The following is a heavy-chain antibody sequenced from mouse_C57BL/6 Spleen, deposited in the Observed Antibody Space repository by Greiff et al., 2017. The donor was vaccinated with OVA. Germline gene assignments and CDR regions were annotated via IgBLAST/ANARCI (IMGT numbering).Heavy chain of an antibody. Sequence: QVQLQQPGAELVRPGSSVKLSCKASGYTFTSYWMHWVKQRPIHGLEWIGNIDPSDSETHYNQKFKDKATLTVDKSSSTAYMQLSSLTSEDSAVYYCARDDYDEVYAMDYWGQGTSVTVSS. CDR1: GYTFTSYW. J-gene: IGHJ4*01. D-gene: IGHD2-4*01. CDR3: ARDDYDEVYAMDY. CDR2: IDPSDSET. V-gene: IGHV1-52*01.